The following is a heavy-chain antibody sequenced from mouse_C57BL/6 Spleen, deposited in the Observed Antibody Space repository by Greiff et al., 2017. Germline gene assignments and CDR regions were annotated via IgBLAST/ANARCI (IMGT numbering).Heavy chain of an antibody. J-gene: IGHJ2*01. D-gene: IGHD1-1*01. CDR1: GYTFTGYW. CDR3: ARQDDYYGSSYDYFDY. Sequence: QVQLQQSGAELMKPGASVKLSCKATGYTFTGYWIEWVKQRPGHGLEWIGEILPGSGSTNYNEKFKGKATFTADTSSNTAYMQLSSLTTEDSAIYYCARQDDYYGSSYDYFDYWGQGTTLTVSS. CDR2: ILPGSGST. V-gene: IGHV1-9*01.